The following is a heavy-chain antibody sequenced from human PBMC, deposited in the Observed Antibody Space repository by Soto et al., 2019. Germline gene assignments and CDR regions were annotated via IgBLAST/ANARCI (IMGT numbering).Heavy chain of an antibody. J-gene: IGHJ6*02. V-gene: IGHV4-31*02. CDR1: GGPFSGDDLY. CDR2: VYHTGTT. Sequence: TLSLTCVVSGGPFSGDDLYLGWIRHLPGKGLEWIANVYHTGTTYYNPSLKSRVSMSVDTSQNQFSLILASVTAADTAVYYCARALVTDYNSRDYHCYFAMDVWGQGTSVTVSS. D-gene: IGHD3-22*01. CDR3: ARALVTDYNSRDYHCYFAMDV.